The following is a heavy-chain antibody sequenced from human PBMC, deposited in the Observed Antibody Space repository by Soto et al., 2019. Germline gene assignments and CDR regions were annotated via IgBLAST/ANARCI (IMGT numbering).Heavy chain of an antibody. Sequence: GGSLRLSCAASGFTFSTYAMSWVRQAPGKGLEWVSAISGSGGSTYYADSVKGRFTISRDNSKNTLFLQMNSLTTEDTAVYFRARLLRYFDWLSVGPFDYWGQGALVTVSS. V-gene: IGHV3-23*01. CDR2: ISGSGGST. CDR3: ARLLRYFDWLSVGPFDY. CDR1: GFTFSTYA. D-gene: IGHD3-9*01. J-gene: IGHJ4*02.